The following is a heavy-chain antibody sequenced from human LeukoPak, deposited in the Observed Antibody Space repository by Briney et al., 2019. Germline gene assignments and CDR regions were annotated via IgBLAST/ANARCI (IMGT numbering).Heavy chain of an antibody. CDR1: GFTFSNYW. Sequence: GGSLRLSCAASGFTFSNYWMHWVRQAPGKGPVWVSRIKSDGSSTRFADSVQGRFTISRDNGKNTLYLQMNSLRAEDTAVYYCARGGDSSNWYPGYFDYWGQGALV. V-gene: IGHV3-74*01. CDR2: IKSDGSST. J-gene: IGHJ4*02. CDR3: ARGGDSSNWYPGYFDY. D-gene: IGHD6-13*01.